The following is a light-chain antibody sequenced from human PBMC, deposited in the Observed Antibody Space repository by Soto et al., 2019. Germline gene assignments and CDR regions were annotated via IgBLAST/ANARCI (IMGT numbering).Light chain of an antibody. CDR1: QSVSSN. J-gene: IGKJ1*01. Sequence: EIVMTQYPATLSVSPGERATLSCRASQSVSSNLAWYQQKPGQAPRLLIYGASTSATGIPARFSGSGSGTEFTLTISSLQSEEFAVCYWQQYNSSWTFGQGTKLELK. V-gene: IGKV3-15*01. CDR2: GAS. CDR3: QQYNSSWT.